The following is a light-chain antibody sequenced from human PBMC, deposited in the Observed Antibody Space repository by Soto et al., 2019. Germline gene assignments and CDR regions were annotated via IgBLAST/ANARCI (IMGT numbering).Light chain of an antibody. V-gene: IGLV2-11*01. Sequence: QSVLTQPRSVSGSPGQSVTISCTGTSSDVGVYSFVFWYQQQPGKAPKLMIYDVSQRPSGVPDRFSGSRSGNTSSLTISGLQAVDEADYYCCSYAATSVIFGGGTKVT. CDR1: SSDVGVYSF. CDR3: CSYAATSVI. CDR2: DVS. J-gene: IGLJ2*01.